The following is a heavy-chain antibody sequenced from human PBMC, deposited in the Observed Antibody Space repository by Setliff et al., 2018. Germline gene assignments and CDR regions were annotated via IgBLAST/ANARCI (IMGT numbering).Heavy chain of an antibody. V-gene: IGHV1-18*01. D-gene: IGHD6-6*01. CDR1: GSPFNTYD. Sequence: ASVKVSFKASGSPFNTYDINWVRQAPGQGLEWLGRIDLYNAGTTYAEKMETKATMTVDTSSNIGYMELRSLTSDDTGIYFCAMSSWPGRPNDFDLWGHGTEVTVSS. J-gene: IGHJ3*01. CDR3: AMSSWPGRPNDFDL. CDR2: IDLYNAGT.